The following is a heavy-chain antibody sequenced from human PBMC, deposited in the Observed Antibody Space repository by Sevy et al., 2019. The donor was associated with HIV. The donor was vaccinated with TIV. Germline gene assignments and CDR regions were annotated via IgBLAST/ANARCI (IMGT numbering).Heavy chain of an antibody. CDR1: GFTFSDYA. J-gene: IGHJ4*02. CDR2: INDRGRRT. Sequence: GGSLRLSCVVSGFTFSDYAMCWVRQAPGKGLEWVSSINDRGRRTHYADSVKGRFTISRDNSKNTVYLQMNSLRAEDTAIYYCARDRSPWGSTGDWGQGTLVTVSS. CDR3: ARDRSPWGSTGD. D-gene: IGHD3-16*01. V-gene: IGHV3-23*01.